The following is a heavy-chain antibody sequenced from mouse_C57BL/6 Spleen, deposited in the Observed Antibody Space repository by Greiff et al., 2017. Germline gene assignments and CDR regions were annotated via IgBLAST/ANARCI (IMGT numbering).Heavy chain of an antibody. CDR3: ARQGYYGYFDY. V-gene: IGHV5-17*01. CDR2: ISRGSGTI. CDR1: GFTISDYG. J-gene: IGHJ2*01. D-gene: IGHD1-1*01. Sequence: EVKLMESGGGLVKPGGSLKLSCAASGFTISDYGMHWVRQAPEKGLEWVAYISRGSGTIYYADTVKGRITISRDNAKNTLFLQMTSLRSEDTAMYYCARQGYYGYFDYWGQGTTLTVSS.